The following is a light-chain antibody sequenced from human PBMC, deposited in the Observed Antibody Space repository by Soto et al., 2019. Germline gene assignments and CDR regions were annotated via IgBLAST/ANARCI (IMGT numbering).Light chain of an antibody. V-gene: IGKV3-11*01. Sequence: EVVLTQPPATLSLSPGERATLSCRASQSVKTFLVWYQQRPVQAPRLLIYDASQRAAGIPARFSGSGSGTDFTLTISRLEPEDFAVYYCQQYGSSGTFGQGTMVDTK. CDR3: QQYGSSGT. CDR1: QSVKTF. CDR2: DAS. J-gene: IGKJ1*01.